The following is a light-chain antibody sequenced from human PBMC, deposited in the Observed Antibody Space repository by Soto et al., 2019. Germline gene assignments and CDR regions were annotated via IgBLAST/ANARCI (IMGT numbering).Light chain of an antibody. CDR1: QSVSSTY. J-gene: IGKJ4*01. CDR3: QQYSSYPLT. Sequence: ENVLTQSPGTLSLSPGERATLSCRASQSVSSTYLAWYQQKPGQTPRLLIYDISNRATGIPDRFSGSGSGTDFTLTISRLEPEDFAVYYCQQYSSYPLTFGGGTKVEIK. V-gene: IGKV3-20*01. CDR2: DIS.